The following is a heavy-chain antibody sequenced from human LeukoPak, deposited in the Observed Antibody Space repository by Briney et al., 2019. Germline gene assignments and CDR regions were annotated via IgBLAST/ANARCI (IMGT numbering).Heavy chain of an antibody. Sequence: PSETLSLTCTVSGGSISSSSYYWGWIRQPPGKGLEWIGSIYYSGSTYYNPSLKSRVTISVDTSKNQFSLKLSSVTAADTAVYYCARLKAYGAGDYWGQGTLVTVSS. V-gene: IGHV4-39*07. J-gene: IGHJ4*02. CDR2: IYYSGST. CDR3: ARLKAYGAGDY. D-gene: IGHD2-21*01. CDR1: GGSISSSSYY.